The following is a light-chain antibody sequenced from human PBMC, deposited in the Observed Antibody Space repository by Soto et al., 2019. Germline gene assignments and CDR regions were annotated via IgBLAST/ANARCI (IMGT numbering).Light chain of an antibody. J-gene: IGKJ5*01. CDR1: QSVRSN. CDR2: GAS. Sequence: EIVMTQSPATLSVSPGERAALSCRASQSVRSNLAWYQQKPGQAPRLLIYGASTRATGIPARFSGSGSGTEFTPTISSLQSQDFAVYYCQQYNNWPPITFGQGTRLEIK. CDR3: QQYNNWPPIT. V-gene: IGKV3-15*01.